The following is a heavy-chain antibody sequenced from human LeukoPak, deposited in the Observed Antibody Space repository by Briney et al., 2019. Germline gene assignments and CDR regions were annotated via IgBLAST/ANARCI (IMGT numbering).Heavy chain of an antibody. CDR1: GGSVTSGGHY. D-gene: IGHD2-2*01. V-gene: IGHV4-30-2*03. Sequence: SQTLSLTCTVSGGSVTSGGHYWSWIRQYPGRGLDWLGNIYHSGSTYYNPSLKSRVTISVDTSKNQFSPKLSSVTAADTAVHYCARHGAVVVPAAEFDYWGQGTLVTVSS. CDR3: ARHGAVVVPAAEFDY. CDR2: IYHSGST. J-gene: IGHJ4*02.